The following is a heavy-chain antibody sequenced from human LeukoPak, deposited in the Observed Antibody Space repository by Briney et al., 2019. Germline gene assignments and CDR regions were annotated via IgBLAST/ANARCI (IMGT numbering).Heavy chain of an antibody. CDR1: GGSISSYY. J-gene: IGHJ4*02. Sequence: KPSETLSLTCTVSGGSISSYYWSWIRQPPGKGLEWIGYIYYSGSTNYNPSLKSRDTISVDTSKNQFSLKLSSVTAADTAVYYCARAPIAAGGTENFDYWGQGTLVTVSS. CDR3: ARAPIAAGGTENFDY. V-gene: IGHV4-59*01. D-gene: IGHD6-13*01. CDR2: IYYSGST.